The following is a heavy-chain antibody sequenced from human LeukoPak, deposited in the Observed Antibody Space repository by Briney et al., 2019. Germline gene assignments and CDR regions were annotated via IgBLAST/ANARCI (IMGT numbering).Heavy chain of an antibody. Sequence: ASVTVSSKASGYTFTFYYMHCVRQAPGQGLEWMGIINPAGGSTTYAQKFQGRLTMTRDTSTSTVSMELSSLKSEDTALYYCAGGSGSPDYWGQGTLVTVSS. D-gene: IGHD1-26*01. CDR1: GYTFTFYY. J-gene: IGHJ4*02. CDR3: AGGSGSPDY. CDR2: INPAGGST. V-gene: IGHV1-46*01.